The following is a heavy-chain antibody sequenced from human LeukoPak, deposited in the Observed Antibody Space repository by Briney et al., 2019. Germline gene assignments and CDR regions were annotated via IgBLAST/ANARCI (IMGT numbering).Heavy chain of an antibody. CDR1: GGSITNNY. J-gene: IGHJ4*02. CDR2: THDSGNS. D-gene: IGHD6-13*01. Sequence: TSETLSLTCTASGGSITNNYWAWIRQPPGKGLEWIGYTHDSGNSNYNPSLRSRVTISIDTSKNQFSLKLTSVTAADTAVYYCARDRSAAPADYWGQGTLVTVSS. CDR3: ARDRSAAPADY. V-gene: IGHV4-59*13.